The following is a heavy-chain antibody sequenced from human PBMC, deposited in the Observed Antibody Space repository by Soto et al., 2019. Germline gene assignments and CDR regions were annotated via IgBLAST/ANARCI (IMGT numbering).Heavy chain of an antibody. CDR3: TRGRNLVYYYYDSSGYYFDY. Sequence: GGSLRLSCTASGFTFGDYAMSWFRQAPGKGLEWVGFIRSKAYGGTTEYAASVKGRFTISRDDSKSIAYLQMNSLKTEDTAVYYCTRGRNLVYYYYDSSGYYFDYWGQGTLVTVSS. CDR2: IRSKAYGGTT. V-gene: IGHV3-49*03. D-gene: IGHD3-22*01. CDR1: GFTFGDYA. J-gene: IGHJ4*02.